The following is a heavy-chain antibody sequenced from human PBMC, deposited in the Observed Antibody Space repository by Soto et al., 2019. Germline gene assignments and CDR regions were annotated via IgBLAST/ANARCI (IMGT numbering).Heavy chain of an antibody. CDR3: ARGGGVGVAGSAAFDM. D-gene: IGHD3-3*01. Sequence: QLHLVQSGAVVKKPGASVTVSCSASGYPVTAYYMHWVRQAPGRGLEWMGGINPATGAAKYTQTFQGRVTMTRDTPTSTVFMGLRGPTSEDTAVFYCARGGGVGVAGSAAFDMWGQGTVVTVSS. CDR1: GYPVTAYY. CDR2: INPATGAA. V-gene: IGHV1-2*02. J-gene: IGHJ3*02.